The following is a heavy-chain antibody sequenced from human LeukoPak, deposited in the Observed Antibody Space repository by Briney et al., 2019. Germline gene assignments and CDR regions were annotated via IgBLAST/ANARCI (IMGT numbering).Heavy chain of an antibody. CDR3: ARGRRDLGSQWSDAFDV. V-gene: IGHV3-48*03. D-gene: IGHD2-15*01. Sequence: GSLRLSCAPSGLTLSGYEMNWVRQAPGKGLEWVSYISDTGSTTYHTGSVKGRFTISRDDAKNSLYLQMNSLRAEDTAVYYCARGRRDLGSQWSDAFDVWGQGTMVTVSS. CDR1: GLTLSGYE. J-gene: IGHJ3*01. CDR2: ISDTGSTT.